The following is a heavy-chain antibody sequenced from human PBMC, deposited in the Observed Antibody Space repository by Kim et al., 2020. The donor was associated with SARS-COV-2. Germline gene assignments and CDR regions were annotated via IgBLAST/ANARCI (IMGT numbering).Heavy chain of an antibody. D-gene: IGHD2-21*02. Sequence: SETLSLTCSVSGDSISRVSYYWGWIRQPPGKGLVWIGILSIGGRNDYSPSLMSRVTISVDTSMNQISLRLFSVSAADTAIYYCARRLTLDAFDVWGQGTVVTVSA. CDR2: LSIGGRN. CDR3: ARRLTLDAFDV. J-gene: IGHJ3*01. CDR1: GDSISRVSYY. V-gene: IGHV4-39*01.